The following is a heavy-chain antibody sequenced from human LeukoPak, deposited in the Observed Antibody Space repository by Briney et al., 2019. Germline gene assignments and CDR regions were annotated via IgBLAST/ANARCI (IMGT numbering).Heavy chain of an antibody. Sequence: PSETLSLTCTVSGVSISSYYWSWIRQPAGKGLEWIGRIYTSGSTNYNPSLKSRVTMSVDTSKNQFALKLSSVTAADTAVYYCARGGYYYDSTSYYSLDYWGQGTLVTVSS. D-gene: IGHD3-22*01. CDR1: GVSISSYY. CDR3: ARGGYYYDSTSYYSLDY. V-gene: IGHV4-4*07. J-gene: IGHJ4*02. CDR2: IYTSGST.